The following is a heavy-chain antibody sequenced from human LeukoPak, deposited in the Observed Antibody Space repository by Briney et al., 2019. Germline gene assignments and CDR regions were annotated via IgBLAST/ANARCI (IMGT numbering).Heavy chain of an antibody. V-gene: IGHV3-48*01. CDR2: ISSSSSTI. Sequence: GGSLRLSCAASGFTFSSYSMNWVRQAPGKGLEWVSYISSSSSTIYYADSVKGRFTISRDNSKNTLYLQMNSLRAEDTAVYYCAREDSSGWSVMLPEACDAFDIWGQGTMVTVSS. J-gene: IGHJ3*02. D-gene: IGHD6-19*01. CDR1: GFTFSSYS. CDR3: AREDSSGWSVMLPEACDAFDI.